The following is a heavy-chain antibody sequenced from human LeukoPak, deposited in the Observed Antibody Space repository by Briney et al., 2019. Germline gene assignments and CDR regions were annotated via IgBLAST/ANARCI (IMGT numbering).Heavy chain of an antibody. CDR2: IYPGDSDT. CDR1: GYSFTSYW. J-gene: IGHJ4*02. V-gene: IGHV5-51*01. CDR3: ARLDYNILTGYYPPLF. D-gene: IGHD3-9*01. Sequence: GESLKISCKGSGYSFTSYWIGWVRQMPGKGLEWMGIIYPGDSDTRYSPSFQGQVTTSADKSISTAYLQWSSLKASDTAMYYCARLDYNILTGYYPPLFWGQGTLVTVSS.